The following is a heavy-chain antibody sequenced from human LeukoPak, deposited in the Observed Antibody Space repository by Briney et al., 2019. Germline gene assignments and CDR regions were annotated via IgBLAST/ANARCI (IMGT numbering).Heavy chain of an antibody. Sequence: ASVKVSCKASGYAFTAYYIHWVRQAPGQGLEWMGWISANSGGTFYARKYQGRVTMTRDTSISTTYTELSRLTSDDTAVYYCARRTAEGGIRFFDYWGQGTLVTVSS. CDR1: GYAFTAYY. J-gene: IGHJ4*02. CDR2: ISANSGGT. CDR3: ARRTAEGGIRFFDY. D-gene: IGHD6-19*01. V-gene: IGHV1-2*02.